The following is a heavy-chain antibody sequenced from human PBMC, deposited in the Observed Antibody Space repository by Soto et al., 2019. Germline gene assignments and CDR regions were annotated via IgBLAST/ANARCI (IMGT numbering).Heavy chain of an antibody. J-gene: IGHJ4*02. CDR2: IYTSGST. Sequence: PSETLSLTCTVSGGSISSYYWSWIRQPAGKGLEWIGRIYTSGSTNYNPSLKSRVTMSVDTPKNQFSLKLSSVTAADTAVYYCARESSGWYAPPIDYWGQGTLVTVSS. V-gene: IGHV4-4*07. CDR3: ARESSGWYAPPIDY. D-gene: IGHD6-19*01. CDR1: GGSISSYY.